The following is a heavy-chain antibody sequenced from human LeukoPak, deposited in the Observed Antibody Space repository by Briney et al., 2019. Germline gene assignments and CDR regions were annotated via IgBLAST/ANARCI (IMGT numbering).Heavy chain of an antibody. J-gene: IGHJ4*02. CDR1: GFTFSSYW. Sequence: GGSLRLSCAASGFTFSSYWMSWVRQAPGKGLEWVANINQDGSEKYYVDSVKGRFTISRDNAKNSLYLQMNSLRAEDTAVYYCARAGSYYYFEYWGQGTLVTVSS. CDR3: ARAGSYYYFEY. D-gene: IGHD3-10*01. V-gene: IGHV3-7*01. CDR2: INQDGSEK.